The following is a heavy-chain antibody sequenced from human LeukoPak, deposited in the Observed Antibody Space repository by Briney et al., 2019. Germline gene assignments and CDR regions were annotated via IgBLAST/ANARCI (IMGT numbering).Heavy chain of an antibody. J-gene: IGHJ4*02. V-gene: IGHV4-59*01. Sequence: SETLSLTCTVSGGSISSYYWSWIRQPPGKGLEWIGYIYYSGSTNYNPSLKSRVTISVDTSKNQFSLKLSSVTAADTAVYYCARKSIATAGRKPYDYWDQGTLVTVSS. CDR1: GGSISSYY. CDR2: IYYSGST. D-gene: IGHD6-13*01. CDR3: ARKSIATAGRKPYDY.